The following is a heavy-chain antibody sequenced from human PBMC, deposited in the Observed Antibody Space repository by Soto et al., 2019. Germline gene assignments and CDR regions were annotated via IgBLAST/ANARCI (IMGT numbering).Heavy chain of an antibody. CDR1: GGSISSYY. J-gene: IGHJ4*02. CDR3: ARGSHYYDSSGYPYYFDY. V-gene: IGHV4-59*01. D-gene: IGHD3-22*01. CDR2: IYYSGST. Sequence: SETLSLTCTVSGGSISSYYWSWIRQSPGKGLEWIGYIYYSGSTNYNPSLKSRVTISVDTSKNQFSLKLSSVTAADTAVYYCARGSHYYDSSGYPYYFDYWGQGTLVTVSS.